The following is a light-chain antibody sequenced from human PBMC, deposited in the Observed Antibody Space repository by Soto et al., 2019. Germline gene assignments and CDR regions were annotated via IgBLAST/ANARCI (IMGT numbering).Light chain of an antibody. Sequence: EIVWPQSPATLSFSPGERATLSCRASQSVSSYLAWYQQKPGQAPRLLIYDASNRATGIPARFSGSGSGTDFTLTISSLEPEDFAVYYCQQRSNWRITFGQGTRLEIK. V-gene: IGKV3-11*01. J-gene: IGKJ5*01. CDR2: DAS. CDR1: QSVSSY. CDR3: QQRSNWRIT.